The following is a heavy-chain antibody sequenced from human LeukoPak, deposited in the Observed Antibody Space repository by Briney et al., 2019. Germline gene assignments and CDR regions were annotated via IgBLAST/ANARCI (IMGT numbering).Heavy chain of an antibody. CDR3: ASSVVPAAYSEDYYYYYGMDV. V-gene: IGHV1-2*02. J-gene: IGHJ6*02. CDR2: INPNSGGT. D-gene: IGHD2-2*01. Sequence: ASVKVSCKASGYTFTGYYMHWVRQAPGQGLEWMGWINPNSGGTNYAQKFQGRVTTTRDTSISTAYMELSRLRSDDTAVYYCASSVVPAAYSEDYYYYYGMDVWGQGTTVTVSS. CDR1: GYTFTGYY.